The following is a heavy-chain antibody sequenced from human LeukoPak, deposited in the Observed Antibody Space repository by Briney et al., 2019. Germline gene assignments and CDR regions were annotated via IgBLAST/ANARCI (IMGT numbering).Heavy chain of an antibody. V-gene: IGHV4-61*02. CDR1: GGSFNSGSYY. CDR3: ARAMRVDRFFDY. J-gene: IGHJ4*02. Sequence: SETLSLTCTVSGGSFNSGSYYWSWIRQPAGKGLEWVGRIYTSGSTNYNPSLKSRVTISVDTSKNQLSLQLTSVTAAGTAVYYCARAMRVDRFFDYWGQGILVTVSS. CDR2: IYTSGST. D-gene: IGHD5-12*01.